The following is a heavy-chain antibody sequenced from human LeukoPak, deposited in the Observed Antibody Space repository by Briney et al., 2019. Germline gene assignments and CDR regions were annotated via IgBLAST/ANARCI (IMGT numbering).Heavy chain of an antibody. CDR1: GFTFSSYA. CDR2: ISGRGGST. V-gene: IGHV3-23*01. CDR3: APGGRTGGVLLSGY. Sequence: PGGSLRLSCAASGFTFSSYAMSWVRQAPGRGLEWVSAISGRGGSTYYADSVKGRFTISRDNSKNTLYLQMNSLRAEDTAVYYCAPGGRTGGVLLSGYWGQGTLVTVSS. D-gene: IGHD2-8*02. J-gene: IGHJ4*02.